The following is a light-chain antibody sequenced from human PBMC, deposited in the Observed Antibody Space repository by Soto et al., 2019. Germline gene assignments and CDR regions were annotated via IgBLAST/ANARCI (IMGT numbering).Light chain of an antibody. V-gene: IGLV2-23*02. CDR2: EVT. Sequence: QSALTQPASVSGSPGQSITISCTGTSSDVGNYVLVSWYQQHPGKAPKLIIYEVTKRPSGVSDRFSGSKAGNTAPLTISGLQAEDEADYYCCSYAGGSTGVFGGGTKLTVL. CDR1: SSDVGNYVL. J-gene: IGLJ3*02. CDR3: CSYAGGSTGV.